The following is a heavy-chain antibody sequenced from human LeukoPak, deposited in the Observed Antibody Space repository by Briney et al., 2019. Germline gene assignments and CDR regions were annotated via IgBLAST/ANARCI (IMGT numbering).Heavy chain of an antibody. J-gene: IGHJ4*02. V-gene: IGHV4-39*01. CDR3: ARLSAGPEIFDY. D-gene: IGHD6-13*01. CDR1: GGSISSSSYY. Sequence: KTSETLSLTCTVSGGSISSSSYYWGWIRQPPGKGLEWIGSIYYSGSTYYNPSLKSRVTISVDTYKNQFSLKLSSVTAADTAVYYCARLSAGPEIFDYWGQGTLVTVSS. CDR2: IYYSGST.